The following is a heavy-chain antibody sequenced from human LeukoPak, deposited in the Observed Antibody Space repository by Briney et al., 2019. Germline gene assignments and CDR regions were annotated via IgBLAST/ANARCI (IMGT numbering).Heavy chain of an antibody. Sequence: VASVTVSCKASGGTFSSYAISWVRQAPGQGLEWMGGIIPMFGTANYAQKLQGRVTITADKSTSTAYMELSSLRSEDTAMYYCAKKKDGGDAFDIWGQGTMVTVSS. CDR3: AKKKDGGDAFDI. D-gene: IGHD3-10*01. CDR1: GGTFSSYA. J-gene: IGHJ3*02. CDR2: IIPMFGTA. V-gene: IGHV1-69*06.